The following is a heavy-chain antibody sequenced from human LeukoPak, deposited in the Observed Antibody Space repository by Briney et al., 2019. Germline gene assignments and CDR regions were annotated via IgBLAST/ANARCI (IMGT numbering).Heavy chain of an antibody. D-gene: IGHD6-19*01. CDR3: ARYYIAVAGREDFDY. Sequence: ASVKVSCKASGYTFTSNSISWVRQPPGQGLEWMGWISAYNGNTNYAQKLQGRVTMTTDTSTSTAYMELRSLRSDDTAVYYCARYYIAVAGREDFDYWGQGTLVTVSS. V-gene: IGHV1-18*01. CDR2: ISAYNGNT. J-gene: IGHJ4*02. CDR1: GYTFTSNS.